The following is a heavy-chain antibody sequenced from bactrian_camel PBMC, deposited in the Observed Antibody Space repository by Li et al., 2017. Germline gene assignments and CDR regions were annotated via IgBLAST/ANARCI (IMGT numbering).Heavy chain of an antibody. CDR3: ALEPTCVSHNGLAVHYNY. D-gene: IGHD3*01. CDR2: IDDDGCT. CDR1: GFTFSSYC. Sequence: HVQLVESGGGSVQAGGSLRLSCAQSGFTFSSYCMGWFRQAPGKERVGVAAIDDDGCTSTADSVKGRFTISKDNAKNTLYLQMNSLKPEDTAMYYCALEPTCVSHNGLAVHYNYWGQGTQVTVS. V-gene: IGHV3S26*01. J-gene: IGHJ4*01.